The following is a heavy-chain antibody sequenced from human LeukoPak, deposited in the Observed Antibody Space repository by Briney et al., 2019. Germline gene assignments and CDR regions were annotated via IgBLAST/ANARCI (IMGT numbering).Heavy chain of an antibody. J-gene: IGHJ6*02. CDR2: IWYDGSNK. CDR1: GFDFGTYG. V-gene: IGHV3-30*02. D-gene: IGHD3-10*01. CDR3: AKVRLGSGYYGMDV. Sequence: PGGSLRLSCAASGFDFGTYGMHWARQAPGKGLEWVAVIWYDGSNKDYADSVKGRFTISRDNSKNTLYLQMNSLRVEDTAVYYCAKVRLGSGYYGMDVWGQGTTVTVSS.